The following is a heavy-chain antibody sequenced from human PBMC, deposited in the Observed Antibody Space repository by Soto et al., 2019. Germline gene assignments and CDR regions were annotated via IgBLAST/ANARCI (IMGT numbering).Heavy chain of an antibody. CDR3: ARDRLRYNWNDCPYYYYGMDV. J-gene: IGHJ6*02. V-gene: IGHV3-30-3*01. Sequence: QVQLVESGGGVVQPGRSLRLSCAASGFTFSSYAMHWVRQAPGKGLEWVAVISYDGSNKYYADSVKGRFTISRDNSKNTLYLPMNSLRAEDTAVYYCARDRLRYNWNDCPYYYYGMDVWGQGTTVTVSS. D-gene: IGHD1-1*01. CDR1: GFTFSSYA. CDR2: ISYDGSNK.